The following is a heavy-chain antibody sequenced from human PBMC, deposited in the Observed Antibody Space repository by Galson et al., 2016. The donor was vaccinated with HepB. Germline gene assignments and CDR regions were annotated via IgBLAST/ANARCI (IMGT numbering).Heavy chain of an antibody. CDR2: ISYDTNNK. V-gene: IGHV3-30-3*01. D-gene: IGHD3-10*01. Sequence: SLRLSCAASEVSFSNYAIHWVCQAPGKGLEWVSYISYDTNNKYYADSVKGRFTVSRDTSNNTVYLHMNSLRPDDTATYYCAKESGKYGYYNSGLKIDSWGQGTLVSVSS. J-gene: IGHJ4*02. CDR1: EVSFSNYA. CDR3: AKESGKYGYYNSGLKIDS.